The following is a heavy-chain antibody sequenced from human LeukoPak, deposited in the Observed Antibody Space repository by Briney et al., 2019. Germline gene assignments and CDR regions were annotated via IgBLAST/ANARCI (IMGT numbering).Heavy chain of an antibody. Sequence: GASVKVSCKASGYTFTSYYMHWVRQAPGQGLEWMGIINPSGGSTSYAQKFQGRVTMTRNTSISTAYMELSSLRSEDTAVYYCARIDGYYYYYMDVWGKGTTVTISS. CDR2: INPSGGST. D-gene: IGHD2/OR15-2a*01. CDR1: GYTFTSYY. CDR3: ARIDGYYYYYMDV. V-gene: IGHV1-46*01. J-gene: IGHJ6*03.